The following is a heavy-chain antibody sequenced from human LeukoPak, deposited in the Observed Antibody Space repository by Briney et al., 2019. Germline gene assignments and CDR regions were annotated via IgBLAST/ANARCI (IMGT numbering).Heavy chain of an antibody. J-gene: IGHJ6*04. Sequence: GGSLRLSCVFSGFTFSNYWMKWVRQAPGKGLEWVASINKDSSGKYSVDSVKDRVTISRDNAKNSLDLQINSLTVEDTAIYYCARDDGDVWGKGTTVTVSS. V-gene: IGHV3-7*01. CDR1: GFTFSNYW. CDR3: ARDDGDV. CDR2: INKDSSGK.